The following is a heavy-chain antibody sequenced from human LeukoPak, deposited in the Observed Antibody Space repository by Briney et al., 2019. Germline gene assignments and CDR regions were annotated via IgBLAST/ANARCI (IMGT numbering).Heavy chain of an antibody. CDR1: GFIFNDYY. J-gene: IGHJ4*02. Sequence: GGSLRLSCAASGFIFNDYYMSWMRQAPGPGLEWVSYIDGSSRYLYYADSVKGRFTLSRDNSKNTLYLQMNSLRAEDTAVYYCAKDQGGIVVVPAAMAYWGQGTLVTVSS. CDR2: IDGSSRYL. CDR3: AKDQGGIVVVPAAMAY. V-gene: IGHV3-11*06. D-gene: IGHD2-2*01.